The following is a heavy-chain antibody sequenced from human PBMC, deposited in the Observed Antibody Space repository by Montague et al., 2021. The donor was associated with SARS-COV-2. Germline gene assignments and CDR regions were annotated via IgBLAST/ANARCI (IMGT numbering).Heavy chain of an antibody. Sequence: SETLSLTCAVYGGSFSGYYWSWIRQPPGKGLEWMGEINHSGSTNYNPSFKGRVTISVDTAKNQFSLTLSSVTAADAAVYYCARVRYYGSGTSLGMDVWGQGTMVTVSS. CDR2: INHSGST. CDR3: ARVRYYGSGTSLGMDV. V-gene: IGHV4-34*01. CDR1: GGSFSGYY. J-gene: IGHJ6*02. D-gene: IGHD3-10*01.